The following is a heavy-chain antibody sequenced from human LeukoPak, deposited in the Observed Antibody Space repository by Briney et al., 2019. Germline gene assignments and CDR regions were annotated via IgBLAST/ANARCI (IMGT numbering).Heavy chain of an antibody. J-gene: IGHJ6*02. CDR1: GGTCSSYT. D-gene: IGHD3-3*01. CDR3: ARDPHDKEYDFWSGYYGMDV. CDR2: IIPILGIA. V-gene: IGHV1-69*04. Sequence: ASVKVSCKASGGTCSSYTISWVRQAPGQGLDWMGRIIPILGIANYAQKFQGRVTITADKSTSTAYMELSSLISEDTAVYYCARDPHDKEYDFWSGYYGMDVWGQGTTVTVSS.